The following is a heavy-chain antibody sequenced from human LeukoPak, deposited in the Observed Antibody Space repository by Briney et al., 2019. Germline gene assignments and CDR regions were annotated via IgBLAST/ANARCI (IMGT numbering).Heavy chain of an antibody. D-gene: IGHD3-3*01. J-gene: IGHJ4*02. CDR1: GCTFSGYN. CDR3: ASSSERDYDFWSGYPLGY. CDR2: ISSSSSYI. Sequence: GGSLRLSCAASGCTFSGYNMNWVRQAPGKGLEWVSSISSSSSYIYYADSVKDRFTISRDNAKNSLYLQMNSLRAEDTAVYYCASSSERDYDFWSGYPLGYWGQGTLATVSS. V-gene: IGHV3-21*01.